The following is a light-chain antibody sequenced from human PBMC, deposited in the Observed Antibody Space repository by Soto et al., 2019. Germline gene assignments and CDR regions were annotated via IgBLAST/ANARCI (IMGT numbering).Light chain of an antibody. V-gene: IGKV1-17*02. Sequence: DIQMTESPSSLSASVGDRVTMTCRSSQGIRNGLGWYQQKPGKAPKRLIYAASSLQSGVPSRFSGSGSGTEFTLTISYLQSEDFGTYYCQQFYNYPRTFGQGTKVDIK. J-gene: IGKJ1*01. CDR2: AAS. CDR1: QGIRNG. CDR3: QQFYNYPRT.